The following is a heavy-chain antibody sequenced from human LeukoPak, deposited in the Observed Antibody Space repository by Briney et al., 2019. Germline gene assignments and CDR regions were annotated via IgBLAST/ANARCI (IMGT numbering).Heavy chain of an antibody. V-gene: IGHV3-21*06. J-gene: IGHJ4*02. CDR1: GFTFSRYF. D-gene: IGHD3/OR15-3a*01. CDR3: ARGAGLDHY. Sequence: GGSLRLSCVASGFTFSRYFMNWVRQATGKGLEWVSSINSSGANIYYADSVKGRFVISRDNAKNSVYLQMNRLRGEDTAVYYCARGAGLDHYWGQGTLVTVSS. CDR2: INSSGANI.